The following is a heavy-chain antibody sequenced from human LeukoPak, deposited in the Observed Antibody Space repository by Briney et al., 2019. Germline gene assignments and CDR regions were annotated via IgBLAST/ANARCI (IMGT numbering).Heavy chain of an antibody. CDR2: ISYDGSNK. V-gene: IGHV3-30*04. D-gene: IGHD3-22*01. CDR3: AKGDRGVLVIPSTEFDS. CDR1: GFTFSSYA. Sequence: GGSLRLSCAASGFTFSSYAMHWVRQAPGKGLEWVAVISYDGSNKYYADSVKGRFTISRDNSKNTLYLQMNSLRAEDTAVYYCAKGDRGVLVIPSTEFDSWGQGTLVTVSS. J-gene: IGHJ4*02.